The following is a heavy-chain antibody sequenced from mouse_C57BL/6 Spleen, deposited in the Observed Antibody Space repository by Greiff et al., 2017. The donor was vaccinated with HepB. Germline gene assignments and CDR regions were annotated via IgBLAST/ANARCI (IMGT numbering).Heavy chain of an antibody. CDR3: ARSLLDRQFDY. CDR2: IRNKANGYTT. V-gene: IGHV7-3*01. Sequence: EVHLVESGGGLVQPGGSLSLSCAASGFTFTDYYMSWVRQPPGKALEWLGFIRNKANGYTTEYSASVKGRFTISRDNSQSILYLQMNALRAEDSATYYCARSLLDRQFDYWGQGTTLTVSS. CDR1: GFTFTDYY. D-gene: IGHD2-10*02. J-gene: IGHJ2*01.